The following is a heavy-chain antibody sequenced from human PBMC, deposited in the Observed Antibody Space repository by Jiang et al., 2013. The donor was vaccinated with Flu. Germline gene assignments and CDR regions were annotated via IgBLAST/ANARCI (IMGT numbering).Heavy chain of an antibody. V-gene: IGHV4-39*01. CDR1: GGSISSSSYY. D-gene: IGHD2-2*01. J-gene: IGHJ4*02. CDR3: ANRAYCSSTSCYSLQDY. Sequence: GSGLVKPSETLSLTCTVSGGSISSSSYYWGWIRQPPGKGLEWIGSIYYSGSTYYNPSLKSRVTISVDTSKNQFSLKLSSVTAADTAVYYCANRAYCSSTSCYSLQDYWGQGTLVTVSS. CDR2: IYYSGST.